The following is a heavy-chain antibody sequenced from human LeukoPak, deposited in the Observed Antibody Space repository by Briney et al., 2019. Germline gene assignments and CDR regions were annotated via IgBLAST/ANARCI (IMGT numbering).Heavy chain of an antibody. CDR2: IYYSGLT. Sequence: SETLSLTCAVSGGSIRSSSYYWGWLRQPPGKGLAWIGSIYYSGLTYYSPSLKSRVSMALDTSKNRVSLKLTSVTAADTAMYCCVRYSDNYSGMDVWGQGTTVTVSS. D-gene: IGHD4-17*01. V-gene: IGHV4-39*01. J-gene: IGHJ6*02. CDR1: GGSIRSSSYY. CDR3: VRYSDNYSGMDV.